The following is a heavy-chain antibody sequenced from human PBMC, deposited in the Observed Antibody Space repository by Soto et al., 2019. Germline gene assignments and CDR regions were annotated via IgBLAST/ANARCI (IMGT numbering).Heavy chain of an antibody. D-gene: IGHD5-18*01. V-gene: IGHV3-72*01. CDR1: GFTFSDHY. CDR3: ASLDTAMIKTAGY. Sequence: GGSLRLSCAASGFTFSDHYMDWVRQAPGKGLEWVGRTRNKANSYTTEYAASVKGRFTISRDSAKNSMYLQMNSLTVEDTAMYYCASLDTAMIKTAGYWGQGTQVTVS. J-gene: IGHJ4*02. CDR2: TRNKANSYTT.